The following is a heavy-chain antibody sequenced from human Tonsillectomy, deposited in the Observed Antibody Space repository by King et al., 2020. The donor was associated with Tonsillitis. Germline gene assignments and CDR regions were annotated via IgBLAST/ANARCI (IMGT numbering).Heavy chain of an antibody. CDR3: VSHSKGGSGPN. Sequence: VQLVESGGGLVEPGGSVRLSCAASGFTLSDYYMSWIRQAPGKGPEWISYISNSGKSANCADSVKGRCTISRDNAKNSVYLQMNSLRAEDTAVYYCVSHSKGGSGPNWGQGTLVTVSS. CDR2: ISNSGKSA. V-gene: IGHV3-11*05. CDR1: GFTLSDYY. J-gene: IGHJ4*02. D-gene: IGHD1-26*01.